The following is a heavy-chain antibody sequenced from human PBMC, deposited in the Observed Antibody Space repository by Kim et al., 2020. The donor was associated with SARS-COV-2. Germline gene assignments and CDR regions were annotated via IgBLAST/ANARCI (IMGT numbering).Heavy chain of an antibody. D-gene: IGHD6-19*01. V-gene: IGHV3-30*18. CDR2: RSHDGETD. J-gene: IGHJ2*01. CDR1: GFSFRTNG. Sequence: GGSLRLSCVVSGFSFRTNGMHWVRQAPGRGLEWVAMRSHDGETDFYADSVEGRFTISRDNSGDTLYLEMNSLRAEDTAEYYCAKAAHSSGWFSNWYFDLWGRGTLVTVSS. CDR3: AKAAHSSGWFSNWYFDL.